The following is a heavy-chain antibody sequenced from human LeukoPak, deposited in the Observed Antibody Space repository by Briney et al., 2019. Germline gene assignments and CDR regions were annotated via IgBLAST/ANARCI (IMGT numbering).Heavy chain of an antibody. V-gene: IGHV4-31*03. D-gene: IGHD1-20*01. CDR3: ARENSWSSRGPYFDY. CDR1: GGSISSSGYY. Sequence: SETLSLTCTVSGGSISSSGYYWSWIRQHPGKGLEWIGYIYYSGSTYYNPSLKSRVTISSDTSKNQFSLRLTSVTAADMAVYYCARENSWSSRGPYFDYWGQGTLVTVSS. J-gene: IGHJ4*02. CDR2: IYYSGST.